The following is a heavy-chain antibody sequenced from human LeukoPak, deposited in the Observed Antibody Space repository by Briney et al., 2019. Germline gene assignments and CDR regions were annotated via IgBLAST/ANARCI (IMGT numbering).Heavy chain of an antibody. J-gene: IGHJ4*02. CDR1: GGSIKSSLFY. D-gene: IGHD3-16*01. CDR3: ARARLGELAALAY. CDR2: IYDSGNA. Sequence: SETLSLTCGVSGGSIKSSLFYWGWIRQSPGKGLQWIGSIYDSGNAYYTPSLESRFTISVDTSKNQFSLKLRSVTAADTAIYYCARARLGELAALAYWGQGTLITVSS. V-gene: IGHV4-39*07.